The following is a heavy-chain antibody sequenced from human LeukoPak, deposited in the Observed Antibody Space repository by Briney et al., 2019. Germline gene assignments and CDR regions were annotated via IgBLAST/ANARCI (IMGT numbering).Heavy chain of an antibody. V-gene: IGHV3-21*01. CDR3: ARSLGYCGGDCYSGLVDY. CDR2: ISSSSSYI. D-gene: IGHD2-21*02. J-gene: IGHJ4*02. CDR1: GFTFSSYS. Sequence: PGGSLRLSCAASGFTFSSYSMNWVRQAPGKGLEWVSSISSSSSYIYYADSVKGRFTISRDNAKNSLYLQMNSLRAEDTAVYYCARSLGYCGGDCYSGLVDYWGQGTLVTVSS.